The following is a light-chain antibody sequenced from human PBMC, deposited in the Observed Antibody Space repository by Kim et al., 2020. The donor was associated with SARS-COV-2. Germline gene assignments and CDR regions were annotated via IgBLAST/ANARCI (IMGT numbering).Light chain of an antibody. CDR2: GAS. CDR1: QDISND. Sequence: PSVEDAATIPCRASQDISNDLGWYQQNPGRAPKRLIYGASSLQSGVPSRFSGSGSGTEFTLTITSVQPEDFATYFCLQHSTYPITFGQGTRLEIK. J-gene: IGKJ5*01. CDR3: LQHSTYPIT. V-gene: IGKV1-17*01.